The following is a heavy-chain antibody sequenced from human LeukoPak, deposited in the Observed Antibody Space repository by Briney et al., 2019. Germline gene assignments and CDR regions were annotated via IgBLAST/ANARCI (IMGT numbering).Heavy chain of an antibody. CDR2: INSDGSST. CDR1: GFTFSSYW. D-gene: IGHD4-17*01. CDR3: ARDHGTRPYDYGDYFYFDP. Sequence: GGSLTLSCAASGFTFSSYWLHWVGQPPGKGLVWVSRINSDGSSTNYADSVKGRFTISGDNAKNTLYLQMNSLRAEDTAVYYCARDHGTRPYDYGDYFYFDPWGQGTLVTVSS. J-gene: IGHJ5*02. V-gene: IGHV3-74*01.